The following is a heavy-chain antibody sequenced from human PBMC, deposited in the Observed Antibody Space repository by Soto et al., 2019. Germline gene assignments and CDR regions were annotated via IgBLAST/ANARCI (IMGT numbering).Heavy chain of an antibody. CDR3: ARDEGGNLDY. Sequence: ASVKVSCKASGYTFTHFYITWVLQAPGQGLEWMGAISPHNFNTNYAQKFRGRVTLTTEKSTNTAYMDLRSLTSDDTAVYYCARDEGGNLDYWGQGVLVTVSS. D-gene: IGHD1-1*01. CDR2: ISPHNFNT. J-gene: IGHJ4*02. CDR1: GYTFTHFY. V-gene: IGHV1-18*01.